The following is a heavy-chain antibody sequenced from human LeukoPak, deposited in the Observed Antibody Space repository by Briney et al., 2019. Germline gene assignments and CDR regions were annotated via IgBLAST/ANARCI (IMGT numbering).Heavy chain of an antibody. CDR2: IRSKAYGATT. CDR1: GFTFGDYA. Sequence: GRSLRLSCTASGFTFGDYAMSWFRQAPGKGLEWVGLIRSKAYGATTEYAASVKGRFTISRDDSRGIAYLQMNSLKTEDTAVYYCTRDIALYSYGYYYYYYYMDVWGKGTTVTVSS. CDR3: TRDIALYSYGYYYYYYYMDV. D-gene: IGHD5-18*01. J-gene: IGHJ6*03. V-gene: IGHV3-49*03.